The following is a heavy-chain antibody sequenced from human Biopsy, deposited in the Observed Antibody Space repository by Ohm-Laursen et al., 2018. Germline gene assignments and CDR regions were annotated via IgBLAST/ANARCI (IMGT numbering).Heavy chain of an antibody. J-gene: IGHJ4*02. V-gene: IGHV4-31*03. CDR1: GVSINGGRYY. CDR2: IFYSANT. CDR3: ARLGSGDYFPTFFDF. D-gene: IGHD5-12*01. Sequence: TLSLTCTVSGVSINGGRYYWNWIRHHPGKGLVWIGNIFYSANTYYNPSLKSRVTISVDTSKIQFSLKLSSVTAADTVVYYCARLGSGDYFPTFFDFWGQGALVAVSS.